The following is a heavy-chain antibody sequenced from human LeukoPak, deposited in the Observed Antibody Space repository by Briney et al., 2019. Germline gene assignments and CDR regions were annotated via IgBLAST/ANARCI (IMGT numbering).Heavy chain of an antibody. CDR2: IYYSGST. V-gene: IGHV4-39*01. CDR3: ARSLWYSGYM. D-gene: IGHD1-26*01. J-gene: IGHJ4*02. CDR1: GGSISSSSYY. Sequence: SETQSLTCTVSGGSISSSSYYWGWIRQPPGKGLEWIGSIYYSGSTYYNPSLKSRVTISVDTSKNQFSLKLSSVTAADTAVYYCARSLWYSGYMWGQGTLVTVSS.